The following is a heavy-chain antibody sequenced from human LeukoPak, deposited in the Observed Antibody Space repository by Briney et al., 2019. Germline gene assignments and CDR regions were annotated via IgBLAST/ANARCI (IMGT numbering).Heavy chain of an antibody. Sequence: GGSLRLSCAGSGFTLSSNWMHWVRQAPGKGLVWVARFYSDGGRTNYADSVKGRFIISRDDSKNTLYVEMNSLRLDDTAIYYCARGPPTSRSGAHFDYWGQGSLVTVSP. CDR1: GFTLSSNW. V-gene: IGHV3-74*01. D-gene: IGHD5-12*01. J-gene: IGHJ4*02. CDR3: ARGPPTSRSGAHFDY. CDR2: FYSDGGRT.